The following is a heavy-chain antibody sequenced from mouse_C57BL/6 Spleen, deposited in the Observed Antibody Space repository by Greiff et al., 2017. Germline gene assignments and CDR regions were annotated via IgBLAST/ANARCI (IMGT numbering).Heavy chain of an antibody. CDR1: GFSLTSYG. CDR3: AKIYYDYHYAMDY. D-gene: IGHD2-4*01. Sequence: VQLVESGPGLVQPSQSLSITCTVSGFSLTSYGVHWVRQSPGKGLEWLGVIWRGGSTDYNAAFMSRLSITKDNSKSQVFFKMNSLQADDTAIYYCAKIYYDYHYAMDYWGQGTSVTVSS. CDR2: IWRGGST. V-gene: IGHV2-5*01. J-gene: IGHJ4*01.